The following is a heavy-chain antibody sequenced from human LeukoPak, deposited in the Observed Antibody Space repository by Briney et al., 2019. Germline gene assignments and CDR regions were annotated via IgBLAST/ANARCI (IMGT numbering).Heavy chain of an antibody. V-gene: IGHV1-46*01. D-gene: IGHD2/OR15-2a*01. J-gene: IGHJ4*02. CDR3: ARSRKQEGFSSPFDY. CDR1: GYTFTSYY. CDR2: INPSGGST. Sequence: ASVKVSCKASGYTFTSYYMHWVRQAPGQGLEWMGIINPSGGSTSYAQKFQGRVTMTRDTSTSTVYMELSSVTAADTAVYYCARSRKQEGFSSPFDYWGQGTLVTVSS.